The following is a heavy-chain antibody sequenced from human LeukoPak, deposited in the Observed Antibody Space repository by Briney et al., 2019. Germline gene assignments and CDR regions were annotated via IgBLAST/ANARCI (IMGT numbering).Heavy chain of an antibody. J-gene: IGHJ4*02. Sequence: GGSLRLSCAASGLTFSSYSMNWVRQAPGRGLEWVSSISSSSSYIYYADSVKGRFTISRDNAKNSLYLQMNSLRAEDTAVYYCAKESGLTAGDYFDYWGQGTLVTVSS. D-gene: IGHD3-10*01. V-gene: IGHV3-21*04. CDR3: AKESGLTAGDYFDY. CDR2: ISSSSSYI. CDR1: GLTFSSYS.